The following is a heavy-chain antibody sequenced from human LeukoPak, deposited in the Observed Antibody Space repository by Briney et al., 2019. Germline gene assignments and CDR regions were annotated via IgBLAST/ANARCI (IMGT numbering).Heavy chain of an antibody. J-gene: IGHJ4*02. Sequence: SETLSLTCAVHGGSFSGYYWSWIRQPPGKGLEWIGEINHSGSTNYNPSLKSRVTISVDTSKNQFSLKLSSVTAADTAVYYCARGRNRDYYGSGSYFGYWGQGTLVTVSS. CDR1: GGSFSGYY. V-gene: IGHV4-34*01. CDR3: ARGRNRDYYGSGSYFGY. D-gene: IGHD3-10*01. CDR2: INHSGST.